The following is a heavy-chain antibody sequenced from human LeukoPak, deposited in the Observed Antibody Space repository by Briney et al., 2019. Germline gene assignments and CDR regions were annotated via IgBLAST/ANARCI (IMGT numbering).Heavy chain of an antibody. J-gene: IGHJ4*02. CDR3: ANLHGDYRDY. Sequence: SGGSLRLSCAASGFTFDDYAMHWVRQAPGKGLEWVSGISWDSGNIGYADSVKGRVTISRDSAKDSLYLQMNSLRPEDTALYYCANLHGDYRDYWGQGTLVTVSS. CDR2: ISWDSGNI. CDR1: GFTFDDYA. V-gene: IGHV3-9*01. D-gene: IGHD4-17*01.